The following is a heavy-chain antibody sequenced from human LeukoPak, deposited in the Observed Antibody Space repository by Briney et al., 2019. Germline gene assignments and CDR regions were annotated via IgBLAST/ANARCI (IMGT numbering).Heavy chain of an antibody. CDR3: AKGRYDSSGYFYFDS. CDR1: GXTFSSYE. V-gene: IGHV3-48*03. Sequence: PGGSLRLSCAASGXTFSSYEMNWVRQAPGKGLEWVSYILNSGTTTYYADSVKGRFTISRDNSKNALFLQMNSLRADDTAVYYCAKGRYDSSGYFYFDSWGQGTLVTVSS. D-gene: IGHD3-22*01. CDR2: ILNSGTTT. J-gene: IGHJ4*02.